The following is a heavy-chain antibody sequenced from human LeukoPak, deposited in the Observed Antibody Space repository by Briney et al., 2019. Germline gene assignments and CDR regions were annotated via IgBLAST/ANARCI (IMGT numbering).Heavy chain of an antibody. D-gene: IGHD3-22*01. CDR1: GGSISSSSYY. Sequence: PSETLSLTCTVSGGSISSSSYYWGWIRQPPGKGLEWIGSIYYSGSTYYNPSLKSRVTISADTSENQFSLKLSSVTAADTAVYYCARQRGYYDSSGYYPDYWGQGTLVTVSS. J-gene: IGHJ4*02. CDR3: ARQRGYYDSSGYYPDY. V-gene: IGHV4-39*01. CDR2: IYYSGST.